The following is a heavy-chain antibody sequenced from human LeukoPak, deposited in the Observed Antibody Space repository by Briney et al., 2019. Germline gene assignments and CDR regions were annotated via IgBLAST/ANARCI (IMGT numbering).Heavy chain of an antibody. V-gene: IGHV3-53*01. CDR3: ANLPRGDY. J-gene: IGHJ4*02. D-gene: IGHD3-10*01. CDR2: IYSGGST. CDR1: GLTVSSTY. Sequence: GGSLRLSCAASGLTVSSTYMTRVRQAPGKGLEWVSIIYSGGSTYYADSVKGRFTISRDNSKNTLYLQMNSLRVEDTAVYYCANLPRGDYWGQGTLVTVSS.